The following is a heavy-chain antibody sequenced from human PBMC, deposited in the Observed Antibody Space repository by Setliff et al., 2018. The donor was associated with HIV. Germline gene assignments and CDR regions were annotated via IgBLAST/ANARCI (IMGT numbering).Heavy chain of an antibody. Sequence: SETLSLTCSISGGSISFYYWNWLRQIPGKGLEWIAYTFDNGNTHYNPSLESRVTLSLDTSRNLFSLRLASVTAADTAVYYCARDPGGYDRKFDHWGQEALVTVSS. CDR1: GGSISFYY. D-gene: IGHD3-22*01. J-gene: IGHJ4*02. V-gene: IGHV4-59*01. CDR2: TFDNGNT. CDR3: ARDPGGYDRKFDH.